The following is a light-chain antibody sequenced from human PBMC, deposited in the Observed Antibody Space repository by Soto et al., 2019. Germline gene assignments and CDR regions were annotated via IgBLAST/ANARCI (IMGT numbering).Light chain of an antibody. CDR3: QQRKNWPPWT. J-gene: IGKJ1*01. CDR2: DAS. CDR1: QSVSSY. V-gene: IGKV3-11*01. Sequence: EIVLTQSPATLSLSPGERATLSCRASQSVSSYLAWYQQKPGQAPRLLIYDASNRATGIPARFSGSGSGTDFTLTISSLEPEEFAVYYCQQRKNWPPWTFGQGTKVEIK.